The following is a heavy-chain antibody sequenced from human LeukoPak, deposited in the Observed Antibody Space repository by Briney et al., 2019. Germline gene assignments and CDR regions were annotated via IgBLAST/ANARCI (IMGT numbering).Heavy chain of an antibody. D-gene: IGHD3-22*01. Sequence: PSETLSLTCTVSGGSISSYYWSWIRQPPGKGLEWIGEINHSGSTNYNPSLKSRVTISVDTSKNQFSLKLSSVTAADTAVYYCARGPHITMIVVVIAGAFDIWGQGTMVTVSP. CDR3: ARGPHITMIVVVIAGAFDI. V-gene: IGHV4-34*01. CDR2: INHSGST. CDR1: GGSISSYY. J-gene: IGHJ3*02.